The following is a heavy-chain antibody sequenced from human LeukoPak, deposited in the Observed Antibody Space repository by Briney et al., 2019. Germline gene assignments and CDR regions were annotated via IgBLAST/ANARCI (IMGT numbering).Heavy chain of an antibody. CDR3: ARGRTIPGY. J-gene: IGHJ4*02. V-gene: IGHV4-34*01. Sequence: SETLSLTCAVYGGSFSGYYWSWIRQPPGKGLEWIEEINHSGSTNYNPSLKSRVTISVDTSKNQFSLKLSSVTAADTAVYYCARGRTIPGYWGQGTLVTVSS. CDR2: INHSGST. CDR1: GGSFSGYY.